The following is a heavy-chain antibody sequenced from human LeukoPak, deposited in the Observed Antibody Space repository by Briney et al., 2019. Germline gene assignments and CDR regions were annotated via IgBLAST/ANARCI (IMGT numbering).Heavy chain of an antibody. J-gene: IGHJ4*02. CDR2: ISYSGST. D-gene: IGHD3-16*02. Sequence: SETLSLTCTVSDGSISSYYWSWVRQPPGKGLEWIGYISYSGSTNYNPSLKSRVTISVDTSKNQFSLKLSSVTAADTAVYYCARYSLYDYVWGSHRQTFAFDYWGQGSLVTVSS. V-gene: IGHV4-59*01. CDR3: ARYSLYDYVWGSHRQTFAFDY. CDR1: DGSISSYY.